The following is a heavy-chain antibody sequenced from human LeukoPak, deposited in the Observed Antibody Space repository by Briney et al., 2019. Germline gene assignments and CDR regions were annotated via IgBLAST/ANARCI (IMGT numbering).Heavy chain of an antibody. CDR2: ISASRDIT. Sequence: GGSLRLSCAASGFNYSSYTMNWVRQAPGMGLEWLSYISASRDITYYADSVKGRFTISRDNSKNTLYLQVNSLRPDDTAVYYCTRDLTGHYSTDYWGQGTLVTVSS. V-gene: IGHV3-48*01. CDR3: TRDLTGHYSTDY. J-gene: IGHJ4*02. D-gene: IGHD3-22*01. CDR1: GFNYSSYT.